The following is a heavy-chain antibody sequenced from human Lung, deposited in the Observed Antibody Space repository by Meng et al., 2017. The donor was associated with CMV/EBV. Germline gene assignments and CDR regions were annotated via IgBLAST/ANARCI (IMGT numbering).Heavy chain of an antibody. CDR1: GFIFSSFA. D-gene: IGHD6-19*01. V-gene: IGHV3-23*01. Sequence: GEXXKISCTASGFIFSSFAMSWVRQAPGKGLEWVSAVTGSGDSTDHADSVEGRFTISRDNSKSTLYMQMNSLRAEDTAVYYCAKDSPKYSNGWPRGNYLDFXGQGXLVTVSS. CDR3: AKDSPKYSNGWPRGNYLDF. J-gene: IGHJ4*02. CDR2: VTGSGDST.